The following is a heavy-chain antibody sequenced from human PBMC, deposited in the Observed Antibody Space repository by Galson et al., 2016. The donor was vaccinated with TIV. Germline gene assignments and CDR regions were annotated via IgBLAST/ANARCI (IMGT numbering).Heavy chain of an antibody. CDR3: VRDGPSEAYYGD. V-gene: IGHV3-15*05. J-gene: IGHJ4*02. CDR2: IKSKAAGGAT. Sequence: LRLSCAASGFTFSDAWMTWVRQAPGKGLEWVGGIKSKAAGGATDYGAPVKGRFTISRDDSGSTLYLQMNSLKTEDTALYFCVRDGPSEAYYGDWGQGALVTVSS. CDR1: GFTFSDAW.